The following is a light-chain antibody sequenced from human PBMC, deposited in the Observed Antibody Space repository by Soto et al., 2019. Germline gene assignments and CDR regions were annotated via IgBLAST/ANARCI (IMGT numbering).Light chain of an antibody. CDR2: GAS. CDR3: QQYGSSGTV. J-gene: IGKJ5*01. Sequence: IVLTQSPGTLSLSPGERATLSCRASQSVTSNYLGWYQQKPGQAPRLLIYGASIRATGIPDRFSGSGSGTDFTLTISRLEPEDFAVYYCQQYGSSGTVFGQGTRLEIK. CDR1: QSVTSNY. V-gene: IGKV3-20*01.